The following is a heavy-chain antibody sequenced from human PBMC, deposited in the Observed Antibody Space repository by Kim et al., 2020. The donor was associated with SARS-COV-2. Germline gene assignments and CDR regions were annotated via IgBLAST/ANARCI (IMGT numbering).Heavy chain of an antibody. CDR3: ARLVTISERTKEGMDV. Sequence: GESLKISCKGSGYRFTSYWISWVRQTPGKGLEWMGRIDPSDSYTNYSPSFQGHVTISADKSISTAYLQWSSLKASDTAMYYCARLVTISERTKEGMDVWGQGTTVTVSS. CDR2: IDPSDSYT. D-gene: IGHD3-3*01. J-gene: IGHJ6*02. V-gene: IGHV5-10-1*01. CDR1: GYRFTSYW.